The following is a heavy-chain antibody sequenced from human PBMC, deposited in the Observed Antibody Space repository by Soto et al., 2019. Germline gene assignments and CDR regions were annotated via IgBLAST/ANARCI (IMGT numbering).Heavy chain of an antibody. D-gene: IGHD1-26*01. CDR1: GGTFSSYA. Sequence: GASVKVSCKASGGTFSSYAISWVRQAPGQGLEWMGGIIPIFGTANYAQKFQGRVTITADESTSTAYIELSSLRSEDTAVYYCASNSELSGSHETVTSDFGYWGQGTLVTVSS. CDR3: ASNSELSGSHETVTSDFGY. J-gene: IGHJ4*02. V-gene: IGHV1-69*13. CDR2: IIPIFGTA.